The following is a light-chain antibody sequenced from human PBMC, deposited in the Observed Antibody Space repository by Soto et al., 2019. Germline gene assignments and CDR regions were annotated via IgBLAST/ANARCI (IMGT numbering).Light chain of an antibody. CDR3: QHYGISLWT. V-gene: IGKV3-20*01. CDR1: QSVSSTY. CDR2: GAS. Sequence: EIVLTQSPGTLSLSPGERATLSCRASQSVSSTYIDWYQHKPGQAPRLLIYGASSRATGIPDRFSGSGSGTDFSLTISRLEAEDFAVYYCQHYGISLWTFGQGTKVEIK. J-gene: IGKJ1*01.